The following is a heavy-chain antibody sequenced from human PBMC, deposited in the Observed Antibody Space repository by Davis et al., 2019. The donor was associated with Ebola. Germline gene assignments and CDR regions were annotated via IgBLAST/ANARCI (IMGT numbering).Heavy chain of an antibody. CDR1: GFTFSSYG. CDR2: IWYDGSNK. CDR3: ARDPWGDYGDYGYYYGMDV. Sequence: PGGSLRLSCAASGFTFSSYGMHWVRQAPGKGLEWVAVIWYDGSNKYYADSVKGRFTISRDNSKNTLYLQMNSLRAEDTAVYYCARDPWGDYGDYGYYYGMDVWGQGTTVTVSS. D-gene: IGHD4-17*01. V-gene: IGHV3-33*01. J-gene: IGHJ6*02.